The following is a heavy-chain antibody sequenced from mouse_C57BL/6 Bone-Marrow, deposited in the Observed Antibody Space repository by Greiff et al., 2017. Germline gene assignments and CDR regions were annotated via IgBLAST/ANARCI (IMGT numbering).Heavy chain of an antibody. V-gene: IGHV1-64*01. CDR2: IHPNSGST. Sequence: QVQLQQPGAELVKPGASVKLSCKASGYTFTSYWMHWVKQRPGQGLEWIGMIHPNSGSTNYNEKFKSKATLTVDKSSSSAYMRLSRLTSADSAVYYCARVSMDYWGQGTSVTVSS. J-gene: IGHJ4*01. CDR1: GYTFTSYW. CDR3: ARVSMDY.